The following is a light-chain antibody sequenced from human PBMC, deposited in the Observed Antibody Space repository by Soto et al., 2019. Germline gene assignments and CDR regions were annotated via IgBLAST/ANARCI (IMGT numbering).Light chain of an antibody. Sequence: EIVMTQSPATLSVSPGERATLSCRASQSVGSNLAWYQQKHGQPPRLLIYDASNRATGIPARFSGSGSGTDFTLTISSLEPEDFAVYYCQQRSNWPPITFGQGTRLEIK. CDR3: QQRSNWPPIT. CDR1: QSVGSN. J-gene: IGKJ5*01. CDR2: DAS. V-gene: IGKV3-11*01.